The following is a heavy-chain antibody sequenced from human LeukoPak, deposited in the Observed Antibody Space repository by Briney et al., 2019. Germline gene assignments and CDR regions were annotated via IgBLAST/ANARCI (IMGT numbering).Heavy chain of an antibody. CDR3: ARGHDTTISYYYFGMDV. D-gene: IGHD3-9*01. V-gene: IGHV1-2*02. CDR2: INPNSGGT. CDR1: GFTFSSYG. J-gene: IGHJ6*02. Sequence: PGRSLRLSCAGSGFTFSSYGMHWVRQAPGQGLEWMGWINPNSGGTNYAQKFQGRVTMTRDTSISTAYMELSRLRSDDTAVFYCARGHDTTISYYYFGMDVWGQGTTVTVSS.